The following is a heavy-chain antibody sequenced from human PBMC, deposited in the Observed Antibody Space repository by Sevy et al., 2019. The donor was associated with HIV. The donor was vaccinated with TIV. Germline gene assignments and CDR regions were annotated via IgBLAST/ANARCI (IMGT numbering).Heavy chain of an antibody. CDR1: GFSFSSYG. Sequence: GGSLRLSCAASGFSFSSYGMHWVRQAPGKGLEWMSYIQYDGSNKDYADSVKGRFTISRDNSKNTLYLQMNCLRGEDTVVFYCVKEGGGEGGDHWGQGTLVTVSS. J-gene: IGHJ4*02. CDR2: IQYDGSNK. V-gene: IGHV3-30*02. D-gene: IGHD2-21*01. CDR3: VKEGGGEGGDH.